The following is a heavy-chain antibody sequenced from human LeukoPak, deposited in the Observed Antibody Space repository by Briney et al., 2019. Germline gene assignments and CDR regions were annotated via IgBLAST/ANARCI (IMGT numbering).Heavy chain of an antibody. CDR3: ARDATYYMDV. V-gene: IGHV1-8*03. CDR1: GYTLTGYY. Sequence: GASVKVSCKTSGYTLTGYYMYWVRQATGQGLEWMGWMNPNSGNTGYAQKFQGRVTITRNTSISTAYMELSSLRSEDTAVYYCARDATYYMDVWGKGTTVTVSS. CDR2: MNPNSGNT. J-gene: IGHJ6*03. D-gene: IGHD1-26*01.